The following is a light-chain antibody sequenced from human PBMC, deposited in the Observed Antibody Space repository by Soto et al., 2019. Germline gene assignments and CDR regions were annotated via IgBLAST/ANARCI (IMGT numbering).Light chain of an antibody. CDR3: QQLNSYPIT. V-gene: IGKV3-15*01. CDR1: QSVSNN. CDR2: HSS. Sequence: EIVLTQSPGTLSLSPGERATLSCRASQSVSNNYLAWYQQRPGQAPRLLIYHSSTRATGVPTRFSGSGSGTDCTLTINSLQSEDIAVYYCQQLNSYPITFGQGTRLE. J-gene: IGKJ5*01.